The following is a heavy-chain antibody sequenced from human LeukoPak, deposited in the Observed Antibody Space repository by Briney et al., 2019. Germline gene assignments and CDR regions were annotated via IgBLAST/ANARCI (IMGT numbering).Heavy chain of an antibody. D-gene: IGHD6-13*01. CDR1: GFTFSSYA. CDR2: ISGSGGST. CDR3: AKDRRLIEAAGTYDY. Sequence: PGGSLRLSCAASGFTFSSYAMSWVRQAPGKGLEWVSAISGSGGSTYYADSVKGRFTISRDNSKNTLYLQMNSLRAEDTAVYYCAKDRRLIEAAGTYDYWGQGTLVTVSS. V-gene: IGHV3-23*01. J-gene: IGHJ4*02.